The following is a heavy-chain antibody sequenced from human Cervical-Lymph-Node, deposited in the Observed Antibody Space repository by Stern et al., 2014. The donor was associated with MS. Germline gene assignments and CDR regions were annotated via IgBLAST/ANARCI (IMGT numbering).Heavy chain of an antibody. D-gene: IGHD3-22*01. CDR2: NSWNSGSI. CDR3: AKAKAAYDSSGNFDY. V-gene: IGHV3-9*01. J-gene: IGHJ4*02. CDR1: GFTFDDYA. Sequence: QLVESGGGLVQPGRSLRLSCAASGFTFDDYALHWVRQAPGKGLEWVSGNSWNSGSIGYADSVKGRFPISRDNAKNSLYLQMNSLRAEDTALYYCAKAKAAYDSSGNFDYWGQGTLVTVSS.